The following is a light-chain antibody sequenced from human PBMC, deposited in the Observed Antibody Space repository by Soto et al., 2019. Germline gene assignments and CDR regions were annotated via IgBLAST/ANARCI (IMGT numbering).Light chain of an antibody. Sequence: DIEMTQSPSSLSASLGDRVTITCRASQSINKYLNWYQQRSGQAPKLLIYFASTLQREVPLRFSGDGSGTAFTLTITSFQPEDIGTYYCQQGYSFPLTFGGGTEVEI. CDR1: QSINKY. CDR3: QQGYSFPLT. J-gene: IGKJ4*01. V-gene: IGKV1-39*01. CDR2: FAS.